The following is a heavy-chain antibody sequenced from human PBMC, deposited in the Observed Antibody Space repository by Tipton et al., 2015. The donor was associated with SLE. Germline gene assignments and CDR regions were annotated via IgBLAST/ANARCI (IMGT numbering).Heavy chain of an antibody. V-gene: IGHV3-9*01. D-gene: IGHD3-10*01. CDR3: AKGAMVQGSYYFGFDV. J-gene: IGHJ6*02. CDR2: ISWNGGKI. CDR1: GFNFDDYA. Sequence: SLRLSCAASGFNFDDYAMHWVRQAPGKGLEWVSGISWNGGKIEYADSVKGRFIISRDNAKNSLSLELNSVTTEDTALYFCAKGAMVQGSYYFGFDVWGQGTMVTVSS.